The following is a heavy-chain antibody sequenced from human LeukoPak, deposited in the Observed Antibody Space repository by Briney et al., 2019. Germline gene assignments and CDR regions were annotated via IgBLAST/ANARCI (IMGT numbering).Heavy chain of an antibody. J-gene: IGHJ4*02. CDR2: INPSAGNT. V-gene: IGHV1-46*01. Sequence: ASVKVSCKAFGYTFTTYYMHWVRQAPGQGLEWMGIINPSAGNTGFTQKFQGRVTMTRDASTSTVYMELNSLRSEDTAVYYCAREPRDSFYFDYWAREPWSPSP. D-gene: IGHD2-15*01. CDR1: GYTFTTYY. CDR3: AREPRDSFYFDY.